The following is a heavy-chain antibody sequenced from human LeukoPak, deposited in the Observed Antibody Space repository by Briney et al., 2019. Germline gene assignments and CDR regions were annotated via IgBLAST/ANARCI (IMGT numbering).Heavy chain of an antibody. Sequence: PGGSLRLSCAASGFTFSGSAMHWVRQASGKGLEWVSAISGSGGSTYYADSVKGRFTISRDNSKNTLYLQMNSLRAEDTAVYYCAKGGDNWNRYYFDYWGQGTLVTVSS. D-gene: IGHD1-1*01. J-gene: IGHJ4*02. CDR3: AKGGDNWNRYYFDY. CDR1: GFTFSGSA. CDR2: ISGSGGST. V-gene: IGHV3-23*01.